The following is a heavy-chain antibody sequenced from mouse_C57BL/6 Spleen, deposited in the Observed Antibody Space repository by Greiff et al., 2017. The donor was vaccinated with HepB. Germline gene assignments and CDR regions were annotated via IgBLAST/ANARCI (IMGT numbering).Heavy chain of an antibody. CDR3: ASKGYYGTSFAY. V-gene: IGHV1-61*01. CDR2: IYPSDSET. D-gene: IGHD1-1*01. CDR1: GYTFTSYW. J-gene: IGHJ3*01. Sequence: QVQLKQPGAELVRPGSSVKLSCKASGYTFTSYWMDWVKQRPGQGLEWIGNIYPSDSETHYNQKFKDKATLTVDKSSSTAYMQLSSLTSEDSAVYYCASKGYYGTSFAYWGQGTLFTVSA.